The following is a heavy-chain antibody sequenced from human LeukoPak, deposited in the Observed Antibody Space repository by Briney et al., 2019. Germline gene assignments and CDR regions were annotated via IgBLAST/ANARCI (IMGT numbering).Heavy chain of an antibody. CDR3: ARDNDAFDI. V-gene: IGHV3-74*01. J-gene: IGHJ3*02. CDR1: GFTFTSYW. Sequence: GGSLRLSCAASGFTFTSYWMHWVRQAPGKGLVWVSCISSDGSSTSYADSVKGRFTISRDNAKNTLYLQMNSLRAEDTAVYYRARDNDAFDIWGQGTMVTVSS. CDR2: ISSDGSST.